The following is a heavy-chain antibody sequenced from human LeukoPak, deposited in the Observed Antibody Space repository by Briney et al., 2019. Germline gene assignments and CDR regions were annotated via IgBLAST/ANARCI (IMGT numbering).Heavy chain of an antibody. V-gene: IGHV4-59*01. CDR1: GGSISSYY. Sequence: PSETLSLTCTVSGGSISSYYWSWIRQPPGKGLEWIGYIYYSGSTNYNPSLKSRVTISVDTSKNQFSLKLSSVTAADTAVYYCARDVVSSSGFDPWGQGTLVTVSS. CDR2: IYYSGST. D-gene: IGHD6-25*01. J-gene: IGHJ5*02. CDR3: ARDVVSSSGFDP.